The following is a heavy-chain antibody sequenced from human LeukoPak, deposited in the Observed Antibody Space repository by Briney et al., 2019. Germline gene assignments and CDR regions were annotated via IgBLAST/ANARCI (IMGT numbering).Heavy chain of an antibody. V-gene: IGHV3-48*02. CDR3: ARDYTPTTVATSEIDY. Sequence: GGSLRLSCAASGFTFSSYSMNWVRQAPGKGLEWVSYISSSSSTIYYADSVKGRFTISRDNAKNSLYLQMNSLRDEDTAVYYCARDYTPTTVATSEIDYWGQGTLVTVSS. CDR1: GFTFSSYS. D-gene: IGHD4-23*01. J-gene: IGHJ4*02. CDR2: ISSSSSTI.